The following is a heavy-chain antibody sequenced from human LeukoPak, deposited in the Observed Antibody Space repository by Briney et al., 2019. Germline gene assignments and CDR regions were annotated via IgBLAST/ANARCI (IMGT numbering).Heavy chain of an antibody. J-gene: IGHJ5*02. CDR3: ARVGGSYWGWFDP. V-gene: IGHV3-7*01. CDR2: IKQDGSEK. Sequence: GGSLRLSCAASGFTFSSYSMNWVRQAPGKGLEWVANIKQDGSEKYYVDSVKGRLTISRDNAKNSLYLQMNSLRAEDTAVYYCARVGGSYWGWFDPWGQGTLVTVSS. CDR1: GFTFSSYS. D-gene: IGHD1-26*01.